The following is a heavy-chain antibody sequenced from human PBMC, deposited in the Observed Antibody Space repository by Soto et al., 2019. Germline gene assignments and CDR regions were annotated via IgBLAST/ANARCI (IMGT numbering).Heavy chain of an antibody. CDR2: IYYSGST. J-gene: IGHJ5*02. CDR1: GGSISSYY. CDR3: ARVVVVPAAMNGWFDP. D-gene: IGHD2-2*01. V-gene: IGHV4-59*01. Sequence: ETLSLTCTVSGGSISSYYWSWIRQPPGKGLEWIGYIYYSGSTNYNPSLKSRVTISVDTSKNQFSLKLSSVTAADTAVYYCARVVVVPAAMNGWFDPWGQGTLVTVSS.